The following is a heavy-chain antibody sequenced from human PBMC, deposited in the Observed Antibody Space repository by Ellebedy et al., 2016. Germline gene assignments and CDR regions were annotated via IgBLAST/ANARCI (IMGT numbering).Heavy chain of an antibody. D-gene: IGHD3-22*01. CDR3: LNSEAHYDSSGYYRDY. CDR2: IYYSAGT. CDR1: GGSVSSGSYY. V-gene: IGHV4-61*03. J-gene: IGHJ4*02. Sequence: SETLSLTCTVSGGSVSSGSYYWSWIRQPPGKGLEWIGYIYYSAGTNYNPSLKSRVTISVDTSKNHFSLRLSSVTAADTAVYYCLNSEAHYDSSGYYRDYWGQGTLVTVSS.